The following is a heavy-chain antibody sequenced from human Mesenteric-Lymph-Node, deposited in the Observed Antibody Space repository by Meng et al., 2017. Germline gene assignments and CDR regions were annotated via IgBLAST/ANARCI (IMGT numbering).Heavy chain of an antibody. CDR3: ARLDRLLWFGDS. D-gene: IGHD3-10*01. Sequence: GGSLRLSCAASGFTVSSNYMSWVRQAPGKGLEWVSVIYSGGSTYYADSVKGRFTISRDNSKNTLYLQMNSLRAEDTAVYYCARLDRLLWFGDSWGQGTLVTVSS. J-gene: IGHJ4*02. V-gene: IGHV3-66*02. CDR1: GFTVSSNY. CDR2: IYSGGST.